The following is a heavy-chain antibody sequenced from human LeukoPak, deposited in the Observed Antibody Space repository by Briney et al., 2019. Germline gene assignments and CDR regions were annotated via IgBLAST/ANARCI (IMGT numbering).Heavy chain of an antibody. CDR1: GGSISSYY. CDR3: ARPNMGKDSWFDP. V-gene: IGHV4-59*08. Sequence: SETLSLTCTVSGGSISSYYWSWIRQPPGKGLEWIGYIYYSGSTNYHPSLKSRVTISVDTSKNQFSLKLSSVTAADTAVYYCARPNMGKDSWFDPWGQGTLVTVSS. D-gene: IGHD2/OR15-2a*01. J-gene: IGHJ5*02. CDR2: IYYSGST.